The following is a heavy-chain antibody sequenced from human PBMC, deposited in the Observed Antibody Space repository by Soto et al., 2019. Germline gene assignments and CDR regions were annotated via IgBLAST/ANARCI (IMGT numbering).Heavy chain of an antibody. CDR2: INPNSGGT. V-gene: IGHV1-2*04. CDR3: ARDLLVEGGSWYLGFDY. Sequence: GASVKVSCKASGYTFTGYYMHWVRQAPGQGLEWMGWINPNSGGTNYAQKFQGWVTMTRDTSISTAYMELSRLRSDDTAVYYCARDLLVEGGSWYLGFDYWGQATLGTVSA. J-gene: IGHJ4*02. CDR1: GYTFTGYY. D-gene: IGHD6-13*01.